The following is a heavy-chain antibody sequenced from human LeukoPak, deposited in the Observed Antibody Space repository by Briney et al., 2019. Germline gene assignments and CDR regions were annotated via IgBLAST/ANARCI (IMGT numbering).Heavy chain of an antibody. J-gene: IGHJ4*02. CDR3: ARDGITMRILEY. D-gene: IGHD3-10*01. V-gene: IGHV3-30*03. CDR1: GFTFSSYG. Sequence: GGSLRLSCAASGFTFSSYGMHWVRQAPGKGLEWVAVISYDGSNKYYADSVQGRFTISRDNSKNTLYLQMDSLRAEDTAVYYCARDGITMRILEYWGQGTLVTVSS. CDR2: ISYDGSNK.